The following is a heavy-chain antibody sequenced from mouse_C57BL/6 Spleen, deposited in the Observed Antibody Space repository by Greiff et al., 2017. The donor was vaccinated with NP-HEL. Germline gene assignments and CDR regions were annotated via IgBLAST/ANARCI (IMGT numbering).Heavy chain of an antibody. Sequence: VQLQQSGAELVKPGASVKISCKASGYAFSSYWMNWVKQRPGKGLEWIGQIYPGDGDTNYNGKFKGKATLTADKSSSTAYMQLSSLTSEDSAVYFCAREGTTVALDYWGQGTTLTVSS. J-gene: IGHJ2*01. CDR1: GYAFSSYW. D-gene: IGHD1-1*01. V-gene: IGHV1-80*01. CDR3: AREGTTVALDY. CDR2: IYPGDGDT.